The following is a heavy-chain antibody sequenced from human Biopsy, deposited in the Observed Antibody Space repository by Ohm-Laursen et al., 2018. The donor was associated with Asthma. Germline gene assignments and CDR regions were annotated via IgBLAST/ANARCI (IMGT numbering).Heavy chain of an antibody. D-gene: IGHD5-18*01. J-gene: IGHJ4*02. V-gene: IGHV4-61*01. Sequence: SETLSLTCTVSGGSVSSGSHYWSWIRQPPGKGLEWIGYISYSGSTNYNPSLKSRVTISVDTSKNQSSLKLSSVTAADTAVYYCARDFVDSAMDYFDYWGQGTLVTVSS. CDR1: GGSVSSGSHY. CDR2: ISYSGST. CDR3: ARDFVDSAMDYFDY.